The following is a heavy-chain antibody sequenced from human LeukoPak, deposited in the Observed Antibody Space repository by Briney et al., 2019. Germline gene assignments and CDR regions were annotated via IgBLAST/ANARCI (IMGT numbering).Heavy chain of an antibody. CDR1: GGSTSSYY. J-gene: IGHJ4*02. V-gene: IGHV4-59*01. CDR2: IYYSGST. CDR3: ARGDPPYYDILTGYSIHPGYFDY. Sequence: PSETLSLTCTVSGGSTSSYYWSWIRQPPGKGLEWIGYIYYSGSTNYNPSLKSRVTISVDTSKNQFSLKLSSVTAADTAVYYRARGDPPYYDILTGYSIHPGYFDYWGQGTLVTVSS. D-gene: IGHD3-9*01.